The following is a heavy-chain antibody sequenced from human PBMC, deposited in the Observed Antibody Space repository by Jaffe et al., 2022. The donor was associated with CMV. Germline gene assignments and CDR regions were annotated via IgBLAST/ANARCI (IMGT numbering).Heavy chain of an antibody. V-gene: IGHV3-53*01. CDR2: IYFDGST. CDR1: GFTVSGNH. CDR3: ARGGGYCSGDNCYSFGFDY. Sequence: EVQLVESGGGLIQPGGSLRLSCAASGFTVSGNHMSWVRQVPGKGLEWVSTIYFDGSTYYADSVKGRFTISRDNSKNTLYLQMNSLRAEDTAVYYCARGGGYCSGDNCYSFGFDYWGQGTLVTVSS. J-gene: IGHJ4*02. D-gene: IGHD2-15*01.